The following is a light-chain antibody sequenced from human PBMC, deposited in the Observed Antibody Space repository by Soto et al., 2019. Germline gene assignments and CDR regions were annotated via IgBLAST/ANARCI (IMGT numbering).Light chain of an antibody. V-gene: IGLV2-8*01. CDR2: EVT. J-gene: IGLJ2*01. Sequence: QSVLTQPPSASGSPGQSVTISCTGTSSDVGGYHYVSWYQQHPGKAPKLMIHEVTKRPSGVPDRFSGSKSGNTASLTVSGLQGEDEADYYCSSYAGSNNLVFGGGTKVPS. CDR1: SSDVGGYHY. CDR3: SSYAGSNNLV.